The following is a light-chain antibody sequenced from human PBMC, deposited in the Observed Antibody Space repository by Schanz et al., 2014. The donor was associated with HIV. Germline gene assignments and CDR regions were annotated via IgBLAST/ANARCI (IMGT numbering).Light chain of an antibody. J-gene: IGKJ2*01. CDR3: HQYKTYPYT. V-gene: IGKV1-5*03. Sequence: DIQMTQSPSTVSAFVGDRVTLTCRASQSISTWLAWYQQKPGEAPKLLISKASSVESGVPSRFSGSGSGTEFTLFIASLQPDDFATYFCHQYKTYPYTFGQGTKLEIK. CDR2: KAS. CDR1: QSISTW.